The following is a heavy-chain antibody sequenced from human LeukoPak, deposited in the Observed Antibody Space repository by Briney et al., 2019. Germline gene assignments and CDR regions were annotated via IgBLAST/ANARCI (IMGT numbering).Heavy chain of an antibody. CDR3: ARERYDFWSGYWFDY. CDR1: GGSISSYY. CDR2: IYTSGST. Sequence: SETLSLTCTVSGGSISSYYWSWIRQPAGKGLEWIGRIYTSGSTNYNPSLKSRVTMSVDTSKNQFSLKLSSVTAADTAVYYCARERYDFWSGYWFDYWGQGTLVTVSS. J-gene: IGHJ4*02. D-gene: IGHD3-3*01. V-gene: IGHV4-4*07.